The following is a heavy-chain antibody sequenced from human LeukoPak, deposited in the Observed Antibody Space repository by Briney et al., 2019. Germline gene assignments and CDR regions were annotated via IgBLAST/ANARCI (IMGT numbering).Heavy chain of an antibody. J-gene: IGHJ4*02. Sequence: SETLSLTCTVSSGSISSYYWSWIRQPAGRGLEWIGRMSASGSTNYSPSLKSRVTMSVDTSKNQFSLRLNSVTAADTAVYYCARWVVGASDYWGQGTLVTVSS. CDR3: ARWVVGASDY. D-gene: IGHD1-26*01. V-gene: IGHV4-4*07. CDR2: MSASGST. CDR1: SGSISSYY.